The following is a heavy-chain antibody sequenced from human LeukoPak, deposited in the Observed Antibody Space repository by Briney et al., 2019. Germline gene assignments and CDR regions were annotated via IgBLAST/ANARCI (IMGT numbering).Heavy chain of an antibody. CDR3: AKDKYRRDSSGPPDY. J-gene: IGHJ4*02. Sequence: GGSLRLSCAASGFTFSSYAMSWVRQAPGKGLEWVSAISGSGGSTYYADSVKGRFTISRDNSKNTLYLQMNSLRAKDTAVYYCAKDKYRRDSSGPPDYWGQGTLVTVSS. D-gene: IGHD3-22*01. CDR1: GFTFSSYA. V-gene: IGHV3-23*01. CDR2: ISGSGGST.